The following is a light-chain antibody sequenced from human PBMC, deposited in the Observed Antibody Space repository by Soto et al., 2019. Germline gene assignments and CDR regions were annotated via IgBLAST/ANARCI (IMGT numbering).Light chain of an antibody. CDR1: QSISSTF. CDR3: QHYGSSPPLT. Sequence: EFVLTQSPGTLSLSPGDRATLSCRASQSISSTFLAWYQQKPGQPPRLLIYGASTRATGIPDRFSGSGSGTDFTLILSRLKPEDFAVYYCQHYGSSPPLTFGGGTKVEI. CDR2: GAS. V-gene: IGKV3-20*01. J-gene: IGKJ4*01.